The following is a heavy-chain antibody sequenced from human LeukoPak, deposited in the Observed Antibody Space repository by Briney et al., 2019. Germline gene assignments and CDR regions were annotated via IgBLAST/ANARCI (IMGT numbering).Heavy chain of an antibody. J-gene: IGHJ4*02. V-gene: IGHV3-23*01. CDR2: ISGSGGST. D-gene: IGHD2-2*01. CDR1: GFTFSSYA. CDR3: AKGKGYCSSTSCKDY. Sequence: GGSLRLSCAASGFTFSSYAMSWVRQAPGKGLEWVSAISGSGGSTYYADSVKGRFTISRDNSKNTLYLQMNSLRAEDTAVYYCAKGKGYCSSTSCKDYWGQGTLVTVSS.